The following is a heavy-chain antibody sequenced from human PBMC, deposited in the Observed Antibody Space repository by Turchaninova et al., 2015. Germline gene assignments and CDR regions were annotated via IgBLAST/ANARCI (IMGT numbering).Heavy chain of an antibody. CDR3: ARAGEYGDFLSY. D-gene: IGHD4-17*01. CDR2: TYYRSKWYN. Sequence: QVQLQQSGPGLVKPSQTPSLTFAISGESVTSNRAAWNWIRQSPARGLEWLGRTYYRSKWYNDYAVSVKSRITINPDTSKNQFSLQLNSVTPEDTAVYYCARAGEYGDFLSYWGQGTLVTVSS. J-gene: IGHJ4*02. CDR1: GESVTSNRAA. V-gene: IGHV6-1*01.